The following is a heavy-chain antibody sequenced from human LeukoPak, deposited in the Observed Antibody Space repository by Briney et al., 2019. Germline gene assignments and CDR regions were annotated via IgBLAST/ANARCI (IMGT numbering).Heavy chain of an antibody. D-gene: IGHD3-16*01. CDR3: AKELVGDTYYYGMDV. CDR2: ISGSGGST. V-gene: IGHV3-23*01. CDR1: GFTFSSYA. Sequence: GGSLRLSCAASGFTFSSYAMSWVRQAPGKGLEWVSAISGSGGSTYYADSVRGRFTISRDNSKNTLYLQMNSLRAEDTAVYYCAKELVGDTYYYGMDVWGQGTTVTVSS. J-gene: IGHJ6*02.